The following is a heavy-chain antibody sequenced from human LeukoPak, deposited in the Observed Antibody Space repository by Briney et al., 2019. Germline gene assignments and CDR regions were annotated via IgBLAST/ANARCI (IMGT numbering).Heavy chain of an antibody. CDR1: GFTFSNSG. V-gene: IGHV3-7*02. CDR3: ANSRASLDY. D-gene: IGHD4-11*01. J-gene: IGHJ4*02. CDR2: INQDGSKK. Sequence: GGSLRLSCAASGFTFSNSGMSWVRQAPGKGLEWVANINQDGSKKNCVDSVKGRFTISRDDAKNSLYLQMNSLRAEDTAVYYCANSRASLDYWGQGTLVTVSS.